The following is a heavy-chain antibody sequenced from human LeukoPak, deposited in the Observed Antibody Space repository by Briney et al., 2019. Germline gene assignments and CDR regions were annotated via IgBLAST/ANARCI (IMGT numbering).Heavy chain of an antibody. CDR1: GFTFSSYW. Sequence: TGGSLRLSCAASGFTFSSYWMSWVRQAPGKGLEWVANIKQDGSEKYYVDSVKGRFTISRDNSKNTLYLQMNSLRAEDTAVYYCAKKAVTGGIPYCFDYWGQGTLVTVSS. CDR2: IKQDGSEK. D-gene: IGHD6-19*01. J-gene: IGHJ4*02. CDR3: AKKAVTGGIPYCFDY. V-gene: IGHV3-7*03.